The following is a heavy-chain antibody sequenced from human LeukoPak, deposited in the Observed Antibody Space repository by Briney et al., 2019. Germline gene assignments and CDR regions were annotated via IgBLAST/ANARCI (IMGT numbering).Heavy chain of an antibody. J-gene: IGHJ4*02. CDR2: INHSGST. D-gene: IGHD3-16*02. CDR1: GGSFSGYY. V-gene: IGHV4-34*01. Sequence: PSETLSLTCAVYGGSFSGYYWSWIRQPPGKGLEWIGEINHSGSTNYNPSLKSRVTISVDTSKNQFSLKLSSVTAADTAVYYCARGWAGDYVWGSYRQNYFDYWGQGTLVTVSS. CDR3: ARGWAGDYVWGSYRQNYFDY.